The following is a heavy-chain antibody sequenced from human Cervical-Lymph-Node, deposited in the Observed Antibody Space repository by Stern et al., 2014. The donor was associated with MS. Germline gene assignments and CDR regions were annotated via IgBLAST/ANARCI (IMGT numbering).Heavy chain of an antibody. CDR3: ATKGAGYSDGFDI. Sequence: QMQLVQSGAEVKKPGASVKVSCKASVYTFSNYGIIWVRRVPGQGLEWMGFISVYNGMTHFAQNVQGRITMTTDTSTSTTYMELRSLRSDDTAVYYCATKGAGYSDGFDIWGQGTMVTVSS. J-gene: IGHJ3*02. V-gene: IGHV1-18*01. D-gene: IGHD5-18*01. CDR2: ISVYNGMT. CDR1: VYTFSNYG.